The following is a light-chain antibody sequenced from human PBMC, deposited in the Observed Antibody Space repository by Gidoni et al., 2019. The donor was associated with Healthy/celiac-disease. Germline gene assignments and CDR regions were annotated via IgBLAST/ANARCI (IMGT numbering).Light chain of an antibody. CDR3: QQRSNWPRT. J-gene: IGKJ2*01. CDR2: DAS. V-gene: IGKV3-11*01. CDR1: QSVSSY. Sequence: ELVLTQSPATLSLSPGERATRSCRASQSVSSYLAWYQQKPGQAPRLLIYDASNWATGIPARFSGSGSGTDFTLTISSLEPEDCAVYYCQQRSNWPRTFGQGTKLEIK.